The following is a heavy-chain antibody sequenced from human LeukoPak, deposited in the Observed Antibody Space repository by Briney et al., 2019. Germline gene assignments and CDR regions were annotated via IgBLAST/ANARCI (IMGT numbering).Heavy chain of an antibody. D-gene: IGHD3-10*01. J-gene: IGHJ4*02. Sequence: GGSLILSCAASGFTFSTYSMNWVRQAPGKGLEWVSFISISSDYIDYADSVRGRFTISRDNTKNSLYLEMSSLRDDDTAVYYCAPDFKRGGRDHYWGQGTLVTVSS. V-gene: IGHV3-48*02. CDR1: GFTFSTYS. CDR3: APDFKRGGRDHY. CDR2: ISISSDYI.